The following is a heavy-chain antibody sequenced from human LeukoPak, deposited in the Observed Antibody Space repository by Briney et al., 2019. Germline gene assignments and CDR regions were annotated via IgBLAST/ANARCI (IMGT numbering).Heavy chain of an antibody. J-gene: IGHJ6*03. CDR1: GGSFSGYY. CDR2: INHSGST. CDR3: ARGYYYYYMDV. V-gene: IGHV4-34*01. Sequence: SETLSLTCAVYGGSFSGYYWSWIRQPPGKGLEWIGEINHSGSTNYNPSLKSRVTISVDTSKNQFSLKPSSVTAADTAVYYCARGYYYYYMDVWGKGTTVTVSS.